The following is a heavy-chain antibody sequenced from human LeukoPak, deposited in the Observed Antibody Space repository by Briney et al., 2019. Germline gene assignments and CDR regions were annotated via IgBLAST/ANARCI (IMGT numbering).Heavy chain of an antibody. D-gene: IGHD6-19*01. V-gene: IGHV3-23*01. CDR2: ISGSGGST. CDR3: AKGLRFISSGWLYYFDY. J-gene: IGHJ4*02. CDR1: GFTFSSYG. Sequence: GGSLRLSCAASGFTFSSYGMSWVRQAPGKGLEWVSAISGSGGSTYYADSVKGRFTISRDNSKNTLYLQMNSLRAEDTAVYYCAKGLRFISSGWLYYFDYWGQGTLVTVSS.